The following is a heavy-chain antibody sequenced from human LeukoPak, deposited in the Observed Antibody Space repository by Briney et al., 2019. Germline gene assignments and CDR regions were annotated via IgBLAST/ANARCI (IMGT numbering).Heavy chain of an antibody. CDR2: IWYDGSNK. CDR1: GFTFSSYG. J-gene: IGHJ4*02. Sequence: GRSLRLSCAASGFTFSSYGIHWVRQAPGKGLEWVAVIWYDGSNKYYADSVKGRFTISRDNSKNTLYLQMNSLRAEDTAVYYCAKDQSYSTSAFDYWGQGTLVTVSS. CDR3: AKDQSYSTSAFDY. D-gene: IGHD6-6*01. V-gene: IGHV3-30*18.